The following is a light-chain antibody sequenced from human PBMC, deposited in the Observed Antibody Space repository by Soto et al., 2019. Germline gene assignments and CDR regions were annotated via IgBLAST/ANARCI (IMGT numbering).Light chain of an antibody. CDR2: EVS. CDR3: SSYTSNNTWV. CDR1: SSDVGGYNY. V-gene: IGLV2-14*01. Sequence: QSALTQPASVSGSPGQSVTISCTGTSSDVGGYNYVSWYQQHPGKAPKLMIYEVSYRPSGVSTRFSGSKSANTASLTISGLQAEDEADYYCSSYTSNNTWVFGGGTKLTVL. J-gene: IGLJ3*02.